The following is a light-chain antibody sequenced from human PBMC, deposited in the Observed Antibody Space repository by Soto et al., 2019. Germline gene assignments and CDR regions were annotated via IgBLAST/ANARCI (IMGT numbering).Light chain of an antibody. V-gene: IGKV1-33*01. CDR1: QDINTY. J-gene: IGKJ4*01. CDR3: EQYENIPLT. CDR2: GAS. Sequence: DVEMTQSPSSLSASVGDRVIITCQASQDINTYLNWYQQKKGKPPKLVIYGASYLENGVPSRFIGTGSGTNYTFTINSLQPEDIETYYCEQYENIPLTCGGGNRVE.